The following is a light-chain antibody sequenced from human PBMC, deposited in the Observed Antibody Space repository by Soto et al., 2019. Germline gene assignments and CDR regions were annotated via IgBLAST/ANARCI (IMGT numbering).Light chain of an antibody. CDR3: QQCNSYPRT. V-gene: IGKV1-33*01. CDR1: QDITNY. CDR2: DAS. J-gene: IGKJ1*01. Sequence: DIQMTQSPSSLTASVGDSVTITCQASQDITNYLNWYQQKPGKAPKLLIYDASNLEPGVPSRFSGRGSGAEFTLTISSLQPDDFATYYCQQCNSYPRTFGQGTKVDIK.